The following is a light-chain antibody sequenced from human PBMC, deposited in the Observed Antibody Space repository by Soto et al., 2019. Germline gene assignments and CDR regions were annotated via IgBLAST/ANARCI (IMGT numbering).Light chain of an antibody. CDR2: DAS. J-gene: IGKJ2*01. CDR3: QQSDSTPYT. Sequence: IQMTQTHSTLSASVRDRVTITCRASQSIRSWLAWYQQKPGKAPKLLIYDASSLESGVQSRFSGSGSGTDFTLTISSLQPEDFATYYCQQSDSTPYTFGQGT. CDR1: QSIRSW. V-gene: IGKV1-5*01.